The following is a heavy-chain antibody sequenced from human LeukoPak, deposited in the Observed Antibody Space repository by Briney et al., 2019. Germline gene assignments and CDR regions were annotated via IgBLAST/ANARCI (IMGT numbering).Heavy chain of an antibody. V-gene: IGHV3-23*01. CDR1: GFTFSSYG. CDR2: ISGSGGST. CDR3: AKVPQYYYDSSGYFYFDS. D-gene: IGHD3-22*01. J-gene: IGHJ4*02. Sequence: GGSLRLSCAASGFTFSSYGMNWVRQTPGKGLEWVAAISGSGGSTYYTNSVKGRFTISRDNSKSTLYLQMNSLRAEDTAVYYCAKVPQYYYDSSGYFYFDSWGQGTLVTVSS.